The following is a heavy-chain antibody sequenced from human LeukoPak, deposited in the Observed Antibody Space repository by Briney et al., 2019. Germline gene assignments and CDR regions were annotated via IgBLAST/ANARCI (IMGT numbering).Heavy chain of an antibody. CDR1: CYTFTSYG. Sequence: ASVKVSCKASCYTFTSYGISWVRQAPGQGVEWMGWISAYNGNTNYAQKLQGRVTMTTDTSTSTAYMELRSLRSDDTAVYYCARANFDWSNDAFDIWGQGTMVTVSS. CDR3: ARANFDWSNDAFDI. J-gene: IGHJ3*02. CDR2: ISAYNGNT. D-gene: IGHD3-9*01. V-gene: IGHV1-18*01.